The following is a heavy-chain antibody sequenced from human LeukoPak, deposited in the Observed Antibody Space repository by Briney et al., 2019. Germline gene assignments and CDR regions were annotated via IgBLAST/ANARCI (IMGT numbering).Heavy chain of an antibody. CDR2: IKQDGSEK. V-gene: IGHV3-7*03. J-gene: IGHJ4*02. CDR1: GFSFSRYW. CDR3: ARDKGDYDTSGSLFVF. Sequence: GGSLRLSCAASGFSFSRYWMSWVRQVPRKGLEWVANIKQDGSEKYYVDSVKGRFTISRDNAKNSLYLQMNSLRAEDTAVYYCARDKGDYDTSGSLFVFGGQGTLVTVSS. D-gene: IGHD3-22*01.